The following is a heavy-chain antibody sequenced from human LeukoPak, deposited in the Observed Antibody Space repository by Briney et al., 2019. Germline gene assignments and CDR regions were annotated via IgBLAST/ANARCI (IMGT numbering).Heavy chain of an antibody. J-gene: IGHJ4*02. Sequence: ASVKVSCKASGYTFTGYYMHWVRQAPGQGLEWMGWINPNSGGTNYAQKFQGRVTMTRDTSISTAYMEPSRLRSDDTAVYYCARERWFGEKGVDYWGQGTLVTVSS. CDR2: INPNSGGT. CDR1: GYTFTGYY. V-gene: IGHV1-2*02. CDR3: ARERWFGEKGVDY. D-gene: IGHD3-10*01.